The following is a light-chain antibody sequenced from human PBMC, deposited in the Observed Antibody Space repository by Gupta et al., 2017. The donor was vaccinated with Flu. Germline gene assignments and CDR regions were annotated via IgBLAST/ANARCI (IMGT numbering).Light chain of an antibody. V-gene: IGKV3-20*01. CDR1: QSVSSTY. CDR2: GAS. CDR3: QQYGRT. Sequence: EIVLTQSPGTLSLSPGESATLSCRASQSVSSTYLAWFQKKPGQAPRLLIYGASNRATGITDRVSGSGSGTDFTLTISRLEPEDFAVYYGQQYGRTFGQGTKVEIK. J-gene: IGKJ1*01.